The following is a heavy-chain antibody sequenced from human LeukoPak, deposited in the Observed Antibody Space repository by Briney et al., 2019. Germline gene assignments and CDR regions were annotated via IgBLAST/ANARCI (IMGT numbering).Heavy chain of an antibody. CDR3: ARPKEPYYYYMDV. CDR2: ISWNSGRI. V-gene: IGHV3-9*01. CDR1: GFTFDDYA. D-gene: IGHD1-14*01. Sequence: GRSLRLSCAASGFTFDDYAMHWVRQAPGKGLEWVSGISWNSGRIGYADSVKGRFTISRDNAKNSLYLQMNSLRAEDTAVYYCARPKEPYYYYMDVWGKGTTVTVSS. J-gene: IGHJ6*03.